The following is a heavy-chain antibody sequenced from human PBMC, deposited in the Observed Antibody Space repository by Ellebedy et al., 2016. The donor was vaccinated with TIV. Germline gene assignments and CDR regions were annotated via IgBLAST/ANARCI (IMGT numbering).Heavy chain of an antibody. Sequence: GESLKISCIASGFTFSNYWMSWVRQTPAKGLEWVANINQGGSDKYLMDSVKGRFTISRDNAKNSLYLQMNSLRVHDTALYFGARDPGIAAAGTVGYFDYWGHGTVVTVS. CDR3: ARDPGIAAAGTVGYFDY. V-gene: IGHV3-7*03. J-gene: IGHJ4*01. CDR1: GFTFSNYW. CDR2: INQGGSDK. D-gene: IGHD6-13*01.